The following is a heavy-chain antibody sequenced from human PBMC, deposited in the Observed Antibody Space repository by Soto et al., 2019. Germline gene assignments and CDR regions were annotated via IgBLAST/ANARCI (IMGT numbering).Heavy chain of an antibody. CDR1: GCSIQNIDSF. J-gene: IGHJ5*01. CDR3: GRVVEGATRHTDPDS. CDR2: VYHNGGA. D-gene: IGHD2-21*01. V-gene: IGHV4-39*01. Sequence: PLETLSVSCTVSGCSIQNIDSFWAWISQPPGKGLQFIASVYHNGGAHYNSSLKSRVTISVDTANNQVSLRMRSLTAADTAFYYCGRVVEGATRHTDPDSWGQGILVTVSS.